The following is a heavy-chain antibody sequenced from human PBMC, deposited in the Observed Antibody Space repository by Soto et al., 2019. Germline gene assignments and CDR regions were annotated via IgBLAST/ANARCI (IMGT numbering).Heavy chain of an antibody. CDR3: ATGVQGGRGAFDV. Sequence: VGSLRLSCVASGITFSDHYMDWARQAPGRGLEWVGRSRNRISGYTKEYAASVRGRFTISRHESQNLLYLQMNSLQTDDTAVYFCATGVQGGRGAFDVWGQGTMVTVSS. D-gene: IGHD1-1*01. CDR2: SRNRISGYTK. CDR1: GITFSDHY. J-gene: IGHJ3*01. V-gene: IGHV3-72*01.